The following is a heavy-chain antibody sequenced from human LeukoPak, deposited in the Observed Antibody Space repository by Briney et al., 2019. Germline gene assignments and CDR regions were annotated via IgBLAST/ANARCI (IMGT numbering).Heavy chain of an antibody. J-gene: IGHJ6*02. D-gene: IGHD2-2*01. CDR3: ARDELVPAATSYYYYGMDV. Sequence: GGSLRLSCAASGFTFSSYGMHWVRQAPGKGLEWVAVIWYDGSNKYYADSVKGRFTISRDNSKNTLYLQMNSLRAEDTAVYYCARDELVPAATSYYYYGMDVWGQGTTVTVSS. CDR1: GFTFSSYG. CDR2: IWYDGSNK. V-gene: IGHV3-33*01.